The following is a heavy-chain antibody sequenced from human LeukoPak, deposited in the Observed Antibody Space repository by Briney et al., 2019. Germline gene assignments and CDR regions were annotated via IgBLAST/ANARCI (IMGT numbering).Heavy chain of an antibody. D-gene: IGHD2-2*01. J-gene: IGHJ4*02. CDR1: GYTFTSYG. CDR3: ARVTATSSRDIVVVPAAY. V-gene: IGHV1-18*01. CDR2: ISAYNGNT. Sequence: ASVKVSCKASGYTFTSYGISWVRQAPGQGLEWMGWISAYNGNTNYAQKLQGRVTMTTDTSTSTAYMELRSLRSDDTAVYYCARVTATSSRDIVVVPAAYWGQGTLVTVSP.